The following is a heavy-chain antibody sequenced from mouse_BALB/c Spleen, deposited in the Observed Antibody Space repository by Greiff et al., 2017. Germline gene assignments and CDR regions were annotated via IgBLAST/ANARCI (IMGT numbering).Heavy chain of an antibody. CDR3: ARHMSYYCNYEGFAY. J-gene: IGHJ3*01. D-gene: IGHD2-1*01. CDR1: GFTFSSYG. Sequence: EVHLVESGGDLVKPGGSLKLSCAASGFTFSSYGMSWVRQTPDKRLEWVATISSGGSYTYYPDSVKGRFTISRDNAKNTLYLQMSSLKSEDTAMYYCARHMSYYCNYEGFAYWGQVTLVTVSA. CDR2: ISSGGSYT. V-gene: IGHV5-6*01.